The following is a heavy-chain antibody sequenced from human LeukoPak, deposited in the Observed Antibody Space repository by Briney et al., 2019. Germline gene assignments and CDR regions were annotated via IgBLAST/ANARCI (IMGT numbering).Heavy chain of an antibody. CDR2: INPSCGST. V-gene: IGHV1-46*01. J-gene: IGHJ3*02. CDR1: GYTFTNYY. D-gene: IGHD4/OR15-4a*01. CDR3: ARATWYGGNPSGAFDI. Sequence: GASVKVSCKASGYTFTNYYIYWVRQAPGQGLEWMGIINPSCGSTDYAQQSQDRVNMTRDTSTTTVYMELSSLRSEDTAVYYCARATWYGGNPSGAFDIWGQGKMVTVSS.